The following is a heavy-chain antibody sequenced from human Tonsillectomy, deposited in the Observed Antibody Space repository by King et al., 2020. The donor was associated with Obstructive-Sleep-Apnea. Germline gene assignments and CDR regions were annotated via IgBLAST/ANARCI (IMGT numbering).Heavy chain of an antibody. CDR2: SVGSGDST. J-gene: IGHJ3*02. Sequence: VQLVESGGGLAQAGGSLRLSCAASGFTFRSFNMNCFRRAPGKGLEWGSYSVGSGDSTSYADSVKCRFTTARDNTRNSLYLQIDGLRDEDTAVYYCARDLAWSFDIWGQGTKVTVAS. CDR1: GFTFRSFN. CDR3: ARDLAWSFDI. D-gene: IGHD1-1*01. V-gene: IGHV3-48*03.